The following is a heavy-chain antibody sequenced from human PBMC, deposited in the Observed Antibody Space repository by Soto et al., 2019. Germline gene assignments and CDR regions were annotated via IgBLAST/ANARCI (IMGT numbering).Heavy chain of an antibody. D-gene: IGHD1-1*01. CDR3: TRWKESYSDY. CDR1: GYSFTSYW. V-gene: IGHV5-10-1*01. CDR2: IDPSDSYT. J-gene: IGHJ4*02. Sequence: LGESLKISCKGSGYSFTSYWISWVRQMPGKGLEWMGRIDPSDSYTNYSPSVKGRFTISGDDSKSVAYLQMNSLKTEDTAVYYCTRWKESYSDYWGQGTLVTVSS.